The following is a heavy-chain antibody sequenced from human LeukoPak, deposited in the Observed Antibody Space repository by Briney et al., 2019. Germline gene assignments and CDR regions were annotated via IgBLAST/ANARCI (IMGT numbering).Heavy chain of an antibody. V-gene: IGHV3-21*01. Sequence: PGGSLRLSCAASGFTFSSYSFNWVRQAPGKGLEWVSSISSNGDYIYYADSLKGRFTISRDNAKNSLYLQMNSLRAEDTAVYYCARDQYGDYANDYWGQGTLVTVSS. CDR3: ARDQYGDYANDY. CDR2: ISSNGDYI. J-gene: IGHJ4*02. CDR1: GFTFSSYS. D-gene: IGHD4-17*01.